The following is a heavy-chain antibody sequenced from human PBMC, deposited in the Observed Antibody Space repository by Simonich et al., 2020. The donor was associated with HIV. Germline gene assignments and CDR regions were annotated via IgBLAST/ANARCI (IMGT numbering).Heavy chain of an antibody. CDR3: ARRDRELILYFDY. CDR1: GGSFSGYY. D-gene: IGHD3-3*01. Sequence: QVQLQQWGAGLLKPSETLSLTCAVYGGSFSGYYWSWSRQPPGKGLEWIGEINHSGITNYKSSLNSRATISVENSKNQFSLKLSSVTAADTAIYYCARRDRELILYFDYWGQGNLVTVSS. V-gene: IGHV4-34*01. J-gene: IGHJ4*02. CDR2: INHSGIT.